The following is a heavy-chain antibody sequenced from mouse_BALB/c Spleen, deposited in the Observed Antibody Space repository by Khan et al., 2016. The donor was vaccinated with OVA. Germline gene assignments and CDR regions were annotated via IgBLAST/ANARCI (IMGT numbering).Heavy chain of an antibody. J-gene: IGHJ3*01. CDR3: TRSGYGTFAY. CDR1: GYTFTSYY. Sequence: QVQLKQSGTELVKPGASVRLSCKASGYTFTSYYMYWVKQRPGQGLEWIGEINPSDGDSNFNENFKSKATLTVDKSSTTAYMQLSSLTSEDSAVYYCTRSGYGTFAYWGQGTLGTVSA. V-gene: IGHV1-53*01. CDR2: INPSDGDS. D-gene: IGHD4-1*01.